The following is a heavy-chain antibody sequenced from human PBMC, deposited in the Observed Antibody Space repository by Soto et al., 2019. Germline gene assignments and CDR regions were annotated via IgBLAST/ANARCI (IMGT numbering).Heavy chain of an antibody. CDR1: GYTFTSYD. CDR3: AREWSAAGHFYGMDV. D-gene: IGHD6-13*01. CDR2: MNTNSDDT. J-gene: IGHJ6*02. Sequence: QVQLVQSGAEVKKPGASVQVSCKTSGYTFTSYDINWVRQAPGQGLEWVGWMNTNSDDTRSAQKFPSRLTLTRDKSMRAVYMKLSNLRPDDTAVYYFAREWSAAGHFYGMDVWGQGTTVAVSS. V-gene: IGHV1-8*01.